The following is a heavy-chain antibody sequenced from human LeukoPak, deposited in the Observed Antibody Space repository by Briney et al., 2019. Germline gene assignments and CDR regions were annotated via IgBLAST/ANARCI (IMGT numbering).Heavy chain of an antibody. J-gene: IGHJ4*02. Sequence: GGSLRLSCIASGFTFTKHWMTWVRQAPGKGLEWVANIKEDGKEKKYVDSVKGRFTISRDNAKNSLYLQMNSLRAEDTAVYYCARDEGGYDYGGDYWGQGTLVTVSS. CDR3: ARDEGGYDYGGDY. CDR2: IKEDGKEK. V-gene: IGHV3-7*01. CDR1: GFTFTKHW. D-gene: IGHD5-12*01.